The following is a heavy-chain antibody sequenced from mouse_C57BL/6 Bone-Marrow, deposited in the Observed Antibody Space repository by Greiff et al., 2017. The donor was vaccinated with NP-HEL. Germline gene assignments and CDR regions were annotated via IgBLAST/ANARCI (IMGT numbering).Heavy chain of an antibody. CDR3: TIITTVVARDY. CDR2: IYPGNSDT. Sequence: EVQLQQSGTVLARPGASVKMSCKTSGYTFTSYWMHWVKQRPGQGLEWIGAIYPGNSDTSYNQKFKGKAKLTAVTSASTAYMELSSLTNEDSAVYYCTIITTVVARDYWGQGTTLTVSS. D-gene: IGHD1-1*01. CDR1: GYTFTSYW. V-gene: IGHV1-5*01. J-gene: IGHJ2*01.